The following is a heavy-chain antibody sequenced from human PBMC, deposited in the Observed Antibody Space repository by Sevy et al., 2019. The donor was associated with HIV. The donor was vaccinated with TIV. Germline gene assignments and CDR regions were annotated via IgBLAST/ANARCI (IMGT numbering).Heavy chain of an antibody. D-gene: IGHD6-19*01. CDR2: IFSSGST. CDR3: VSLFLSYRSGWSYFDY. CDR1: GFTVNDKY. Sequence: GGSLRLSCAISGFTVNDKYIIWVRQAPGKGLEWVSVIFSSGSTYYADSAKGRFTISRDNSNNTVDLQMNSVRAEDTAVYYCVSLFLSYRSGWSYFDYWGQGTLVTVSS. J-gene: IGHJ4*02. V-gene: IGHV3-66*02.